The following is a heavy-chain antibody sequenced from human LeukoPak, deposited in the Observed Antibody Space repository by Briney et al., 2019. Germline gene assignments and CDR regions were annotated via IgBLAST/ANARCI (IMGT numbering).Heavy chain of an antibody. CDR3: ARVRGSSWYGSLYYFDY. V-gene: IGHV3-7*01. Sequence: GGSLRLSCVASRFTFSNYWMTWVRQAPGKGLERVANIKTDGGETYYIESVKGRFTISRDNARNSLYLQMNSLRAEDTAVYYCARVRGSSWYGSLYYFDYWGQGTLVTVSS. J-gene: IGHJ4*02. CDR2: IKTDGGET. D-gene: IGHD6-13*01. CDR1: RFTFSNYW.